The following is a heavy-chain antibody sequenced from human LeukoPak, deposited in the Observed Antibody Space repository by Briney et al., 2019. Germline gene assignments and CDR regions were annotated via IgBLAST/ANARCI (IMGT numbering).Heavy chain of an antibody. CDR3: ARGGLSNGIVAVVAATLFDY. CDR2: INHSGST. J-gene: IGHJ4*02. V-gene: IGHV4-34*01. Sequence: SETLSLTCAVYGGSFSGYYWSWIREPPGKGLEWIGEINHSGSTNYNPSLKSRVTISVDTSKNQFSLKLSSVTAADTAVYYCARGGLSNGIVAVVAATLFDYWGQGTLVTVSS. CDR1: GGSFSGYY. D-gene: IGHD2-15*01.